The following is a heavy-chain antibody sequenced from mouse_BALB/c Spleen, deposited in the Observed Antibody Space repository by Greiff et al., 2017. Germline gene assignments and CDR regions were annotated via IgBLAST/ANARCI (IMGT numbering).Heavy chain of an antibody. CDR2: IDPENGDT. J-gene: IGHJ4*01. Sequence: VQLQQSGAELVRSGASVKLSCTASGFTIKDYYMHWVKQRPEQGLEWIGWIDPENGDTEYAPKFQGKATMTADTSSNTAYLQLSSLTSEDTAVYYCARWNYPAMDYWGQGTSVTVSA. D-gene: IGHD2-1*01. CDR1: GFTIKDYY. CDR3: ARWNYPAMDY. V-gene: IGHV14-4*02.